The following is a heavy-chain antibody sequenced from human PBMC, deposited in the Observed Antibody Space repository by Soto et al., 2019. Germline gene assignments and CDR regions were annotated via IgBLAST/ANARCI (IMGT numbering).Heavy chain of an antibody. J-gene: IGHJ4*02. V-gene: IGHV2-70*04. CDR3: AGVGIADFFDS. D-gene: IGHD2-21*01. CDR1: GFSLSTPGMR. CDR2: IDWDDDT. Sequence: SGPTLVNPTQTLTLTCTFSGFSLSTPGMRVSWIRQPPGKALEWLARIDWDDDTFYSPSLKTRLTISKDTSKNQVVLTMTNMEPTDTPFYFCAGVGIADFFDSGARGALVPFPS.